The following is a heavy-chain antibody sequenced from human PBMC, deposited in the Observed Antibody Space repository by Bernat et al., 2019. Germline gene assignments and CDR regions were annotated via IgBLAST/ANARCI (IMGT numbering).Heavy chain of an antibody. D-gene: IGHD3-3*01. CDR2: IYYSGST. CDR3: ARHIPDSDFWSGYLYNWFDP. Sequence: QLQLQESGPGLVKPSETLSLTCTVSGGSISSSSYYWGWIRQPPGKGLEWIGSIYYSGSTYYNPSLKSRVTISVDTSKNQFSLKLSSVTAADTAVYYCARHIPDSDFWSGYLYNWFDPWGQGTLVTVSS. CDR1: GGSISSSSYY. V-gene: IGHV4-39*01. J-gene: IGHJ5*02.